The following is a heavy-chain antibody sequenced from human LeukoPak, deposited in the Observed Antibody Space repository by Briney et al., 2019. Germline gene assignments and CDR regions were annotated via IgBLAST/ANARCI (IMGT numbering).Heavy chain of an antibody. V-gene: IGHV1-24*01. D-gene: IGHD6-13*01. CDR3: ATIKAAAGAFDI. J-gene: IGHJ3*02. CDR2: FDPEDGET. Sequence: ASVKVSCKVSGYTLTELSMHWVRQAPGKGLEWMGGFDPEDGETIYAQKFQGRVTMTEDTSTDTAYMELSSLRSEDTAVYYCATIKAAAGAFDIWGQGTMVTVSS. CDR1: GYTLTELS.